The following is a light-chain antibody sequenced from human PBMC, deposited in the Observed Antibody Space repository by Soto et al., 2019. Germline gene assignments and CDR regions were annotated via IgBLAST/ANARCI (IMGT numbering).Light chain of an antibody. CDR3: QQYNTYWT. Sequence: DIQMTQSPSTRSASVGDRVTITCRASQSINFWLAWYQQKPGKAPKLLIYDASNLESGVPSRFSGSGSGTEFTLTISSLQADDFATYYFQQYNTYWTFGQGSKV. CDR1: QSINFW. CDR2: DAS. J-gene: IGKJ1*01. V-gene: IGKV1-5*01.